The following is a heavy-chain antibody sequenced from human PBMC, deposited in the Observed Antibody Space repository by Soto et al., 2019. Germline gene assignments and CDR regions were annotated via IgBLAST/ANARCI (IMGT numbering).Heavy chain of an antibody. CDR1: GGSISSYY. CDR2: IYYSGST. J-gene: IGHJ5*02. V-gene: IGHV4-59*08. CDR3: ARVNYGSGGYNWFDP. D-gene: IGHD3-10*01. Sequence: SETLSLTCTVSGGSISSYYWSWIRQPPGKGLEWIGYIYYSGSTNYNPSLKSRVTISVDTSKNQFSLKLSSVTAADTAVYYCARVNYGSGGYNWFDPWGQGTLVTVSS.